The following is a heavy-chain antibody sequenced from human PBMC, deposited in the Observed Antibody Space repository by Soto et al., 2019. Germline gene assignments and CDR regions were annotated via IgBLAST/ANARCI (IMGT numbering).Heavy chain of an antibody. CDR2: IVPIFGTT. V-gene: IGHV1-69*06. Sequence: QVQLVQSGAEVKKPGSSVKVSCEASGGTFGSYGLTWVRQAPGQGLEWMGGIVPIFGTTTSAQRFKGRVTITADRSTSTAYMELSSLRSEDTAFYYCARVGKNCTTNSCYFYFDHWGQGTLVTVSS. CDR3: ARVGKNCTTNSCYFYFDH. CDR1: GGTFGSYG. J-gene: IGHJ4*02. D-gene: IGHD2-2*01.